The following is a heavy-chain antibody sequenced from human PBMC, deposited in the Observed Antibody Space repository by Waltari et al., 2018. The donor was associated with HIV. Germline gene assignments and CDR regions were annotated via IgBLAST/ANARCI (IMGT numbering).Heavy chain of an antibody. J-gene: IGHJ1*01. Sequence: QVQLVQSGAEVKKPGASVKVSCKASGYTFTSYYMHWVRQAPGQGLEWIGISNPSGGSTSYAKKCQGRVTMTRDTSTSTVYMELSSLRSEDTAVYYCARVYCGGDCYSPHFQHWGQGTLVTVSS. CDR3: ARVYCGGDCYSPHFQH. D-gene: IGHD2-21*02. CDR1: GYTFTSYY. CDR2: SNPSGGST. V-gene: IGHV1-46*01.